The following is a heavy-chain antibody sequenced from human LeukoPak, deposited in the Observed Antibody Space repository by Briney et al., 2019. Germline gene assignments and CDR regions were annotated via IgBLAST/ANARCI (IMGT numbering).Heavy chain of an antibody. CDR2: IRSSSSTI. CDR3: ARDGIQLWTGAFDY. J-gene: IGHJ4*02. CDR1: GFTFSSYS. V-gene: IGHV3-48*02. Sequence: GGSLRLSCAASGFTFSSYSMNWVRQAPGKGLEWVSYIRSSSSTIYYADSVKGRFTISRDNAKNSLYLQMNSLRDEDTAVYYCARDGIQLWTGAFDYWGQGTLVAVSS. D-gene: IGHD5-18*01.